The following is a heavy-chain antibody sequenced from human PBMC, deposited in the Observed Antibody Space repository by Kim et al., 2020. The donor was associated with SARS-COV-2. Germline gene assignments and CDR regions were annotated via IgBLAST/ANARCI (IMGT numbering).Heavy chain of an antibody. CDR1: GFTFSSYG. Sequence: GGSLRLSCAASGFTFSSYGMHWVRQAPGKGLEWVAVISYDGSNKYYADPVKGRFTISRDNSKNTLYLQMNSLRAEDTAVYYCANLDYDFWSGYYLPGDYWAQGTLVTVSS. D-gene: IGHD3-3*01. J-gene: IGHJ4*02. CDR3: ANLDYDFWSGYYLPGDY. CDR2: ISYDGSNK. V-gene: IGHV3-30*18.